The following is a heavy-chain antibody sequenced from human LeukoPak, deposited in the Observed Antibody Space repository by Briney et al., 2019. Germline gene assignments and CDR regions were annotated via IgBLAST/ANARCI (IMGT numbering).Heavy chain of an antibody. Sequence: SVTLSFNCAVYGVYLSVYYWGWIPPRPGHELEWVGEINHSRSTNYNPSLKSRVTISVDTSKNQFSLKLSSVTAADTAVYYCARGGITMVRGVFGYYYYGMDVWGKGTTVTVSS. V-gene: IGHV4-34*01. CDR1: GVYLSVYY. J-gene: IGHJ6*04. D-gene: IGHD3-10*01. CDR3: ARGGITMVRGVFGYYYYGMDV. CDR2: INHSRST.